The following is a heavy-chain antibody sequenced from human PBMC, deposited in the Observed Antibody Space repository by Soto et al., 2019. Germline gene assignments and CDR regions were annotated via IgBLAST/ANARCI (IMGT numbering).Heavy chain of an antibody. CDR2: TNNRSKWYN. J-gene: IGHJ6*02. V-gene: IGHV6-1*01. CDR1: GDSVSSNSAA. Sequence: SQTLSLTCAISGDSVSSNSAAWNWIRQSPTRGLEWLGRTNNRSKWYNDYAVFVKSRITINPDTSKNQFSLQLNSVTPEDTAVYYCARDLSYYDSSGPYYYYGMDVWGQGTTVTVSS. D-gene: IGHD3-22*01. CDR3: ARDLSYYDSSGPYYYYGMDV.